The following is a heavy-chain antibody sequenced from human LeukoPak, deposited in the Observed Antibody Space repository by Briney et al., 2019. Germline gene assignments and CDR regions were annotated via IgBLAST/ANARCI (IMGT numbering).Heavy chain of an antibody. CDR1: GGSFSGYY. J-gene: IGHJ4*02. D-gene: IGHD1-14*01. CDR2: MNHSGSS. Sequence: SETLSLTCAVYGGSFSGYYWSWIRQSPGKGLEWIGEMNHSGSSNHNPSLKSRVTISVDTSKNQFTLKLRSVTAADTAVYYCARAPSGLVEPPTRGDYFDNWGQGTLVTVSS. V-gene: IGHV4-34*01. CDR3: ARAPSGLVEPPTRGDYFDN.